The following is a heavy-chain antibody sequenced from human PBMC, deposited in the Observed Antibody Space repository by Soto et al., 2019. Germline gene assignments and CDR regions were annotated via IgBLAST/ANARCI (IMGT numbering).Heavy chain of an antibody. CDR1: GFTFSSYG. D-gene: IGHD3-3*01. V-gene: IGHV3-33*06. Sequence: QVKLVESGGGVVQPGRSLRLSCAVSGFTFSSYGMHWVRQAPGKGLEWVALIWYDGSSKFYADSVKGRFTISRDNSKNTLSLEMGSLRAEDTAMYYCAKLSYDFWSGYYHPFDGWGQGTLVTVSS. CDR3: AKLSYDFWSGYYHPFDG. CDR2: IWYDGSSK. J-gene: IGHJ4*02.